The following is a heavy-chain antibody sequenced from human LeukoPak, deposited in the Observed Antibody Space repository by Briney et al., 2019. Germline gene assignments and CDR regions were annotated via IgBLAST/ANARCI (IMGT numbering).Heavy chain of an antibody. CDR3: ARGLPLRYFDWLLFRSDAFDI. D-gene: IGHD3-9*01. Sequence: PSETLSLTCTVSGGSISGYYWSWIRQPPGKGLEWIGEINHSGSTNYNPSLKSRVTISVDTSKNQFSLKLSSVTAADTAVYYCARGLPLRYFDWLLFRSDAFDIWGQGTMVTVSS. CDR2: INHSGST. V-gene: IGHV4-34*01. J-gene: IGHJ3*02. CDR1: GGSISGYY.